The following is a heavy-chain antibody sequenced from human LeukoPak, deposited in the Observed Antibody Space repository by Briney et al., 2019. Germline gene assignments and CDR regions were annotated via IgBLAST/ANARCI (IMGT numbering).Heavy chain of an antibody. J-gene: IGHJ2*01. CDR3: ARHLVADYYDSSGYHYPNWYFDL. Sequence: SQTLSLTCTVSGGSISSGGYYWSWIRQPPGKGLEWIGYIYHSGSTYYNPSLKSRVTISVDRSKNQFSLKLSSVTAADTAVYYCARHLVADYYDSSGYHYPNWYFDLWGRGTLVTVSS. CDR1: GGSISSGGYY. CDR2: IYHSGST. D-gene: IGHD3-22*01. V-gene: IGHV4-30-2*01.